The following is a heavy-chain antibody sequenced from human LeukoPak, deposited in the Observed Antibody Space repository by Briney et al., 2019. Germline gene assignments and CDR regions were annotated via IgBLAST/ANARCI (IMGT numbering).Heavy chain of an antibody. J-gene: IGHJ4*02. CDR2: IYSGGSR. V-gene: IGHV3-53*01. CDR1: GFTFSNSW. Sequence: PGGSLRLSCAASGFTFSNSWMNWVRQAPGEGLEWVSVIYSGGSRYYADSVKGRFTISRDNSKNTLYLQMNSLRAEDTAVYYCARGDDYGGAWYYFDYWGQGTLITVSS. CDR3: ARGDDYGGAWYYFDY. D-gene: IGHD4-23*01.